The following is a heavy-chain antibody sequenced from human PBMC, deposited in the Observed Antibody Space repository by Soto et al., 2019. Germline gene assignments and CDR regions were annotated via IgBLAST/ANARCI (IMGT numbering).Heavy chain of an antibody. CDR2: ISWNSVSI. Sequence: GGSLRLSCATSGFNFNDYGMHWVRQAPGKGLEWVSSISWNSVSIGYADSVKGRFTISRDNAKNSLYLQMNSLRAEDTALYYCAKDMENGYNPYYYYGMDVWGQGTTVTVSS. J-gene: IGHJ6*02. CDR1: GFNFNDYG. D-gene: IGHD3-10*01. V-gene: IGHV3-9*01. CDR3: AKDMENGYNPYYYYGMDV.